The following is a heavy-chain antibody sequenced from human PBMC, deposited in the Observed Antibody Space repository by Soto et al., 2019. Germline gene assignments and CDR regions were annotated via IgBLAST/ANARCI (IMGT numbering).Heavy chain of an antibody. Sequence: LSCTASGFTFGDYAMSWFRQAPGKGLEWVGFIRSKAYGGTTEYAASVKGRFTISRDDSKSIAYLQMNSLKTEDTAVYYCTRDTVDYDFWSGFDYWGQGTLVTVS. CDR2: IRSKAYGGTT. CDR1: GFTFGDYA. J-gene: IGHJ4*02. V-gene: IGHV3-49*03. CDR3: TRDTVDYDFWSGFDY. D-gene: IGHD3-3*01.